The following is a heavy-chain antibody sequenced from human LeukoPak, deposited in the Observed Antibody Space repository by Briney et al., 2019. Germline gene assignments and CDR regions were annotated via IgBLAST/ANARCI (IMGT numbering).Heavy chain of an antibody. V-gene: IGHV4-34*01. CDR3: AVLSSGDSPHRYYYYYYGMDV. CDR2: INHSGST. CDR1: GGSFSGYY. Sequence: PSETLSLTCAVYGGSFSGYYWSWIRQPPGKGLEWIGEINHSGSTNYNPSLKSRVTISVDTSKNQFSLKLSSATAADTAVYYCAVLSSGDSPHRYYYYYYGMDVWGQGTTVTVSS. J-gene: IGHJ6*02. D-gene: IGHD2-15*01.